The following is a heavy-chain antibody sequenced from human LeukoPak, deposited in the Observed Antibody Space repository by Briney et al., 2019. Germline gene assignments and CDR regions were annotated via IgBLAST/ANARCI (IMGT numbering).Heavy chain of an antibody. CDR2: INHSGST. V-gene: IGHV4-34*01. CDR1: GGSFSGYY. D-gene: IGHD4-17*01. CDR3: ARGRGPRTVSFDY. Sequence: RPSETLSLTCAVYGGSFSGYYWSWIRQPPGKGLEWIGEINHSGSTNYDPSLKSRVTISVDTSKNQFSLKLSSVTAADTAVYYCARGRGPRTVSFDYWGQGTLVTVSS. J-gene: IGHJ4*02.